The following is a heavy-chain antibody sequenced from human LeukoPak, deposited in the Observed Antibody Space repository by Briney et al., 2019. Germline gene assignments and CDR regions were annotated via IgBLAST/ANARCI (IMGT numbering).Heavy chain of an antibody. J-gene: IGHJ3*02. CDR1: GFTFSSYA. D-gene: IGHD2-21*01. CDR3: AREIPPAFDI. Sequence: GGSLRLSCAASGFTFSSYAVSWVRQAPGKGLEWVSGISGDGYSTYYPDSMKGRFTTSRDNSKNTLYLQMNSLRAEDTAVYYCAREIPPAFDIWGQGTMVTVSS. CDR2: ISGDGYST. V-gene: IGHV3-23*01.